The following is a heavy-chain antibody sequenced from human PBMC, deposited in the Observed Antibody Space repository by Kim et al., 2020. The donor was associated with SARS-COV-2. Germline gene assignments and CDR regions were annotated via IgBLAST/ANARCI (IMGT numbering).Heavy chain of an antibody. V-gene: IGHV3-33*01. CDR1: GFTFSSYG. Sequence: GGSLRLSCAASGFTFSSYGMHWVRQAPGKGLEWVAVIWYDGSNKYYADSVKGRFTISRDNSKNTLYLQMNSLRAEDTAVYYCARDQALGSEQWLLPNWYFDLWGRGTLVTVSS. CDR2: IWYDGSNK. D-gene: IGHD3-22*01. J-gene: IGHJ2*01. CDR3: ARDQALGSEQWLLPNWYFDL.